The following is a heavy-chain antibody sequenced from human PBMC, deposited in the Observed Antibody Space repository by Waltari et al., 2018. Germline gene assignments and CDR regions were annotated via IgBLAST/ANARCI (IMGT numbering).Heavy chain of an antibody. V-gene: IGHV1-18*01. CDR1: GYMFRNFG. J-gene: IGHJ5*02. Sequence: QIQLVQSGGEVKKPGASVNVSCKASGYMFRNFGIFWVRQAPGQGREYMGWISAYNGNTNYAQNVQGRLTLTTDTSASTAYMELSSLTSDDTAVYFCARDRRDDNNSVRWLDPWGQGTLVTVSS. D-gene: IGHD1-1*01. CDR3: ARDRRDDNNSVRWLDP. CDR2: ISAYNGNT.